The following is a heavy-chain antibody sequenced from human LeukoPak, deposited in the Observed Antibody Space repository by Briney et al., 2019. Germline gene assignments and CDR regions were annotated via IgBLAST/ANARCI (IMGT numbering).Heavy chain of an antibody. J-gene: IGHJ4*02. CDR1: GYTFTSYG. Sequence: ASVKVSCKASGYTFTSYGISWVRQAPGQGLEWMGWISHYNGNTNYAQKLQGRVTMTRDTSTSTAYMELRSLRSDDTAVYYCARDGPLRYCSSTSCYWTFDYWGQGTLVTVSS. D-gene: IGHD2-2*01. CDR2: ISHYNGNT. CDR3: ARDGPLRYCSSTSCYWTFDY. V-gene: IGHV1-18*01.